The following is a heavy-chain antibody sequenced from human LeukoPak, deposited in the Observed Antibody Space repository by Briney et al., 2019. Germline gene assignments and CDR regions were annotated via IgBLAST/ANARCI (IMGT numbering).Heavy chain of an antibody. D-gene: IGHD6-19*01. J-gene: IGHJ5*02. CDR1: GGSISGSSYY. Sequence: PSETLSLTCTVSGGSISGSSYYWGWIRQPPGKGLEWIGSIYYSGSTYYNPSLKSRVTISVDTSKNQFSLKLSSVTAADTAVYYCARQDTAVAGPPWHWFDPWGQGTLVTVSS. V-gene: IGHV4-39*01. CDR3: ARQDTAVAGPPWHWFDP. CDR2: IYYSGST.